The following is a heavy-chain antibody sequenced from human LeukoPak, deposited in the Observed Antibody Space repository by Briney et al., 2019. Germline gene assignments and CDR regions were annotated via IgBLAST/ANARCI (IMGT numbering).Heavy chain of an antibody. J-gene: IGHJ3*02. CDR3: AKYQIGDNVRSGFDI. Sequence: GGSLRLSCAASGFTFSSYWMHWVRQTPGKGLVWVSRINSDGSSTRYADSVKGRFTISRDNSKNTLDLQMNSLRAEDTAVYYCAKYQIGDNVRSGFDIWGRGTTVTVSS. CDR2: INSDGSST. D-gene: IGHD3-22*01. V-gene: IGHV3-74*01. CDR1: GFTFSSYW.